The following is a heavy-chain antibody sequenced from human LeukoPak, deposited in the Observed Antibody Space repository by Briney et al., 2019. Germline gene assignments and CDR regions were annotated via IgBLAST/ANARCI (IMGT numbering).Heavy chain of an antibody. CDR2: ISYDGSNK. J-gene: IGHJ4*02. Sequence: PGRSLRLSCAASGFTFSSYAMHWVRQAPGKGLEWVAVISYDGSNKYYADSVKGRFTISRDNSKNTLYLQMNSLRAEDTAVYYCARDARYYGSGSYPDYWGQGTLVTVSS. CDR3: ARDARYYGSGSYPDY. CDR1: GFTFSSYA. D-gene: IGHD3-10*01. V-gene: IGHV3-30-3*01.